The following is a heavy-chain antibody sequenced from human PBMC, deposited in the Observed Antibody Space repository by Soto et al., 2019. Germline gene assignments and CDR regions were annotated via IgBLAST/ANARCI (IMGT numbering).Heavy chain of an antibody. J-gene: IGHJ4*02. CDR2: IAGSFGTT. Sequence: EVQLLESGGGLVQPGGSLRLSCAASGFAFNNYFMSWVRQAPGKGLEWVSTIAGSFGTTAYADSVKSRFTISSNNSQNTLYLQMNSLRAAVTAIDYCAQDPPYSMYYFTQWGQGTPVPVSS. V-gene: IGHV3-23*01. CDR1: GFAFNNYF. CDR3: AQDPPYSMYYFTQ. D-gene: IGHD6-13*01.